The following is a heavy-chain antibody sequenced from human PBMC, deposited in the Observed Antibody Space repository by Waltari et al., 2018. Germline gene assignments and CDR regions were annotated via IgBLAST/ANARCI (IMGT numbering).Heavy chain of an antibody. V-gene: IGHV1-3*01. CDR1: GYTFTSYA. D-gene: IGHD2-15*01. CDR3: ARSRVVGTFDY. J-gene: IGHJ4*02. CDR2: INAGNGNT. Sequence: QVQLVQSGAEVKKPGASVKVSCKASGYTFTSYAMHWVRQAPGQRLEWMGWINAGNGNTKYSQKFPGRVTITRDTSASTAYMELSSLRSEYTAVYYCARSRVVGTFDYWGQGTLVTVSS.